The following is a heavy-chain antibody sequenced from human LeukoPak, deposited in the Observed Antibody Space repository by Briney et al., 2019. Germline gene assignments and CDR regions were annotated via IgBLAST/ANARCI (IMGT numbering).Heavy chain of an antibody. CDR1: GFTFSNYW. CDR2: INHSGST. D-gene: IGHD3-3*01. Sequence: GSLRLSCAASGFTFSNYWMTWIRQPPGKGLEWIGEINHSGSTNYNPSLKSRVTISVDTSKNQFSLKLSSVTAADTAVYYCARFRTIFGVVRFDYWGQGTLVTVSS. V-gene: IGHV4-34*01. CDR3: ARFRTIFGVVRFDY. J-gene: IGHJ4*02.